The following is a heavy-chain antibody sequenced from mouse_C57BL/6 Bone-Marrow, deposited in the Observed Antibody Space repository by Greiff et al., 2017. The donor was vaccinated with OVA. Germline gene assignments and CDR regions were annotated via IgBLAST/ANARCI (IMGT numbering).Heavy chain of an antibody. CDR3: AKKGDYYGSSYWYFDV. D-gene: IGHD1-1*01. CDR1: GFSLTSYG. Sequence: VQLQQSGPGLVQPSQSLSITCTVSGFSLTSYGVHWVRQSPGQGLEWLGVIWRGGSTDYNAAFMSRLSITKDNSKSQVFFKMNSLQADDTAIYYCAKKGDYYGSSYWYFDVWGTGTTVTVSS. V-gene: IGHV2-5*01. CDR2: IWRGGST. J-gene: IGHJ1*03.